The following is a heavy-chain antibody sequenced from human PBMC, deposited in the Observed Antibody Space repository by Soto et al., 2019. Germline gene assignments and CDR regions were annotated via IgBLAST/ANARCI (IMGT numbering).Heavy chain of an antibody. CDR1: GGSISSYY. J-gene: IGHJ4*02. CDR2: IYYSGST. Sequence: QVQLQESGPGLVKPSETMSLTCTVSGGSISSYYWSWIRQPPGKGLEWIGYIYYSGSTNYNPSLKSRVTISVDTSKNQFSLKLSSVTAADTAVYYCARVAQLGLFDYWGQGTLVTVSS. CDR3: ARVAQLGLFDY. V-gene: IGHV4-59*01. D-gene: IGHD1-1*01.